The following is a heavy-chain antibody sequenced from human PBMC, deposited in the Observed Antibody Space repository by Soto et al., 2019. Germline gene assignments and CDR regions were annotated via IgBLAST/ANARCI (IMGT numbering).Heavy chain of an antibody. V-gene: IGHV3-30*03. J-gene: IGHJ4*02. CDR1: GFTFSSYG. CDR2: ISYDGSNK. CDR3: ATTKGGWGDYGERYSYGQVDY. D-gene: IGHD5-18*01. Sequence: QSGGSLRLSCAASGFTFSSYGMHWVCHAPRKGLGLVSVISYDGSNKYYADSVKGRFTISRDNSKNTLYLQMNSLRAEDKAVYYCATTKGGWGDYGERYSYGQVDYWGQGTLVTVSS.